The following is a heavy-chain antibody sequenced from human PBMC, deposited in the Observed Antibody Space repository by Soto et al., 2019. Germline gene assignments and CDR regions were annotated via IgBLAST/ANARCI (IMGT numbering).Heavy chain of an antibody. CDR2: ISYDGNSK. J-gene: IGHJ4*02. V-gene: IGHV3-30-3*01. CDR3: ARDFSLYCSSISCSYDY. Sequence: GGSLRLSCAASGFALGTYAMHWVRQAPGKGLEWVAVISYDGNSKYYADSVKGRFTISRDNSKNTLFLHMNTLRAEDSAVYLCARDFSLYCSSISCSYDYWGQGTLVTVSS. D-gene: IGHD2-2*01. CDR1: GFALGTYA.